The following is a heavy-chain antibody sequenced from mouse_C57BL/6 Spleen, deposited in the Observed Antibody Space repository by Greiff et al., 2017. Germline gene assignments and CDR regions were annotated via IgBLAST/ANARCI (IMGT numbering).Heavy chain of an antibody. Sequence: EVQLQQSGAELVRPGASVKLSCTASGFNIKDYYMHWVKQRPEQGLEWIGRIDPEDGDTEYAPKFQGKATMTADTSSNTAYLQLSSLTSEDTAVYYCTTYDGYSLAWFAYWGQGTLVTVSA. CDR3: TTYDGYSLAWFAY. D-gene: IGHD2-3*01. J-gene: IGHJ3*01. CDR2: IDPEDGDT. V-gene: IGHV14-1*01. CDR1: GFNIKDYY.